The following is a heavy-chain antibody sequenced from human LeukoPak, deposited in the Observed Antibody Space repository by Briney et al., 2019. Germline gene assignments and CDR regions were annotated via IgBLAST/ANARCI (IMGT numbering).Heavy chain of an antibody. CDR3: VTSGVDDY. Sequence: GGSLRLSCAASGFTFNGYWMSWVRQAPGKGLEWVSSISGSSSYIYYADSVKGRFTISRDNAKNSLYLQMNSLRAEDTAVYYCVTSGVDDYWGQGTLVTVSS. D-gene: IGHD2-15*01. CDR2: ISGSSSYI. CDR1: GFTFNGYW. J-gene: IGHJ4*02. V-gene: IGHV3-21*01.